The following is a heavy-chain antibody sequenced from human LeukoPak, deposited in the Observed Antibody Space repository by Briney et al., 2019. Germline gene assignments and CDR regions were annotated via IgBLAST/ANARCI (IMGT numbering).Heavy chain of an antibody. Sequence: GGSLRLSCAASGFTVSSNYMSWVRQAPGKGLEWVSVIYSGGYAYYADSVKGRFTISRDNSKNTLYLQMNSLRAEDTAIYYCARGATGTHYFDYWGQGALVTVSS. V-gene: IGHV3-53*01. D-gene: IGHD1-1*01. CDR3: ARGATGTHYFDY. CDR2: IYSGGYA. J-gene: IGHJ4*02. CDR1: GFTVSSNY.